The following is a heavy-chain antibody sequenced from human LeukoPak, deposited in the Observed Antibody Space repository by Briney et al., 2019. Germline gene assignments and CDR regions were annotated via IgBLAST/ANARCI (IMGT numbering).Heavy chain of an antibody. CDR3: ARGWYNWNSEYYFDY. CDR1: GGSISSYY. Sequence: PSETLSPTCTVSGGSISSYYWSWIRQPPGKGLEWIGYIYYSGSTNYNPSLKSRVTISVDTSKNQFSLKLSSVTAADTAVYYCARGWYNWNSEYYFDYWGQGTLVTVSS. J-gene: IGHJ4*02. D-gene: IGHD1-7*01. CDR2: IYYSGST. V-gene: IGHV4-59*01.